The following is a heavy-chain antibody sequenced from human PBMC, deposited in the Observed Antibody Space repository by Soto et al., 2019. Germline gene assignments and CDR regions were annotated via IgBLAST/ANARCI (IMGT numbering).Heavy chain of an antibody. CDR2: IWYDGSNK. D-gene: IGHD3-10*01. V-gene: IGHV3-33*01. CDR3: ARDGVPRRWFGEPRNWFDP. J-gene: IGHJ5*02. Sequence: GGSLRLSCAASGFTFSSYGMHWVRQAPGKGLEWVAVIWYDGSNKYYADSVKGRFTISRDNSKNTLYLQMNSLRAEDTAVYYCARDGVPRRWFGEPRNWFDPWGQGTLVTVSS. CDR1: GFTFSSYG.